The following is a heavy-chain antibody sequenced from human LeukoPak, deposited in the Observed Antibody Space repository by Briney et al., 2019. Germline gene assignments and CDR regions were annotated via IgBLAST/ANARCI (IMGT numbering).Heavy chain of an antibody. CDR1: GYTFTDYY. Sequence: ASVKVSCKTSGYTFTDYYIHWVRQAPGQGLEWMGWINPNSGETNSAQKFQGRVTMTGDTAIRTAYMALSRLTSDDTAAYYCATDRDYSNTERGFDYWGQGTLVTVSS. J-gene: IGHJ4*02. CDR3: ATDRDYSNTERGFDY. V-gene: IGHV1-2*02. D-gene: IGHD4-11*01. CDR2: INPNSGET.